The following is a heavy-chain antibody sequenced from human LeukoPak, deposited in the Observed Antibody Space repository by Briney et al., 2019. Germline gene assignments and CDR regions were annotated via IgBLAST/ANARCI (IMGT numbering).Heavy chain of an antibody. CDR3: ARVASGWYSDY. J-gene: IGHJ4*02. Sequence: GGPLRLSCAASGFTVSSNYMSWVRQAPGKGLEWVSVIYSGGSTYYADSVKGRFTISRDNSKNTLYLQMNSLRAEDTAVYYCARVASGWYSDYWGQGTLVTVSS. CDR1: GFTVSSNY. D-gene: IGHD6-19*01. V-gene: IGHV3-53*01. CDR2: IYSGGST.